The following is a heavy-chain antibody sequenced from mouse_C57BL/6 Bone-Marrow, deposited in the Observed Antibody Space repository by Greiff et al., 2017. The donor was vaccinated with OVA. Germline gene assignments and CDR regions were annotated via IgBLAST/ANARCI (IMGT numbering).Heavy chain of an antibody. J-gene: IGHJ3*01. D-gene: IGHD4-1*01. CDR2: ISNGGGST. CDR3: ARRDWED. V-gene: IGHV5-12*01. CDR1: GFTFSDYY. Sequence: DVKLVESGGGLVQPGGSLKLSCAASGFTFSDYYMYWVRQTPEKRLEWVAYISNGGGSTYYPDTVKGRFTISRDNAKNTLYLQMSRLKSEDTAMYYCARRDWEDWGQGTLVTVSA.